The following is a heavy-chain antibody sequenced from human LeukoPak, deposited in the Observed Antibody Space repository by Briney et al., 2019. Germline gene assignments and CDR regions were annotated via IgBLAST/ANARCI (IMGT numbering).Heavy chain of an antibody. D-gene: IGHD2-2*01. CDR1: GFTFSAYG. J-gene: IGHJ4*02. CDR2: IWSDGGKS. V-gene: IGHV3-33*01. Sequence: GGSLRLSCAASGFTFSAYGMHWVRQAPGKGLEWVAVIWSDGGKSYNSDSVKGRFTISRDNSKNALYLQMNSLRADDTAVYYCATDSIGPATDFDYWGQGTLVTVSS. CDR3: ATDSIGPATDFDY.